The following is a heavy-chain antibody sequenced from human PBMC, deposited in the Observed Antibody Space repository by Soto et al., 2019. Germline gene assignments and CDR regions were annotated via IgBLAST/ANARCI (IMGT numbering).Heavy chain of an antibody. V-gene: IGHV1-69*01. CDR3: ARAVTTVRGVHYYYYYGMDV. Sequence: QVQLVQSGAEVKKPGSSVKVSCKASGGTFSSYAISWVRQAPGQGLEWMGGIIPIFGTANYAQKFQGRVTITADEYTSTAHMELSSLRSEDTAVYYCARAVTTVRGVHYYYYYGMDVWGQGTTVTVSS. CDR1: GGTFSSYA. J-gene: IGHJ6*02. CDR2: IIPIFGTA. D-gene: IGHD3-10*01.